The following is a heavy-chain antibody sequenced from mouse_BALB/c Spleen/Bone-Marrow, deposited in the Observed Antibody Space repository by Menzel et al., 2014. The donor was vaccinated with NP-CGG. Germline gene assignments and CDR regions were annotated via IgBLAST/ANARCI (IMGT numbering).Heavy chain of an antibody. J-gene: IGHJ1*01. Sequence: EVKLVESGGGLVQPGGSLKLSCAASGFDFSRYWMSWVRQVPGKGLEWIGEINPDSSTINYTPSLKDKFIISRDNAKNTLYLQMRKVRSEDTALYYCARLNYYGNLFVWGAGTTVTVSS. CDR3: ARLNYYGNLFV. V-gene: IGHV4-1*02. CDR2: INPDSSTI. D-gene: IGHD1-1*01. CDR1: GFDFSRYW.